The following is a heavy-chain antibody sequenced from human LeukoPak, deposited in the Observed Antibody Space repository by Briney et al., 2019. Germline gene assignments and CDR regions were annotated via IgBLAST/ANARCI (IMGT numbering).Heavy chain of an antibody. CDR1: GFTFSKSW. Sequence: GSLRLSCAASGFTFSKSWLHWVRQAPGKGLVWVSRINERGSSTSYADSVKGRFTISRDNAKNTLYLQMNNLRADDTAVYYCSGGRLVATSKAVAIDYWGQGTLVTVSS. J-gene: IGHJ4*02. V-gene: IGHV3-74*01. CDR2: INERGSST. CDR3: SGGRLVATSKAVAIDY. D-gene: IGHD5-12*01.